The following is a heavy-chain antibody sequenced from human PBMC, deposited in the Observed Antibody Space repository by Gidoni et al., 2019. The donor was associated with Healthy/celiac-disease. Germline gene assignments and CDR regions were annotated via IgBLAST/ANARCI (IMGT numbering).Heavy chain of an antibody. Sequence: QVQRGQYGAEVKKPGSSVKVSCKASGGTFSSYTISWVRQAPGQGLECMGRIIPILGIANYAQQFQGRVTITADKSTSTAYMELSSLRSEDTAVYYCVSGVDTSYGGDYWGQGSLVTVSS. CDR3: VSGVDTSYGGDY. V-gene: IGHV1-69*02. CDR1: GGTFSSYT. CDR2: IIPILGIA. J-gene: IGHJ4*02. D-gene: IGHD5-18*01.